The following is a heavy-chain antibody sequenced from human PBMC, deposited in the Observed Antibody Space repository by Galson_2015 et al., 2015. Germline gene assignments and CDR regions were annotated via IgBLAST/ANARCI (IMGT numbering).Heavy chain of an antibody. CDR1: GFTFSNYS. Sequence: SLRLSCAASGFTFSNYSMNWVRQAPGKGLEWVSHISRSSTTIYYADSVKGRFTISRDNAKNSLYLQMNSLRAEDTAVYYCARRAAAGMTDYWGQGTLVTVSS. D-gene: IGHD6-13*01. CDR2: ISRSSTTI. J-gene: IGHJ4*02. V-gene: IGHV3-48*01. CDR3: ARRAAAGMTDY.